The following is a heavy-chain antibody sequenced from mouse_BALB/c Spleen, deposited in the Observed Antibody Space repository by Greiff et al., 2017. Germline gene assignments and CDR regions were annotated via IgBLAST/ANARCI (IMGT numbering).Heavy chain of an antibody. Sequence: QVQLKESGAELAKPGASVKMSCKASGYTFTSYWMHWVKQRPGQGLEWIGYINPSTGYTEYNQKFKDKATLTADKSSSTAYMQLSSLTSEDSAVYYCARGRSLYYAMDYWGQGTSVTVSS. CDR2: INPSTGYT. V-gene: IGHV1-7*01. CDR3: ARGRSLYYAMDY. J-gene: IGHJ4*01. CDR1: GYTFTSYW. D-gene: IGHD6-2*01.